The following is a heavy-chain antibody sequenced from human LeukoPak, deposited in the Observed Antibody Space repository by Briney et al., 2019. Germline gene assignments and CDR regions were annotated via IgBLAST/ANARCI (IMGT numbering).Heavy chain of an antibody. CDR2: ISSSGSTI. CDR1: GFTFSSYE. J-gene: IGHJ3*02. V-gene: IGHV3-48*03. D-gene: IGHD6-19*01. CDR3: ASGGYSSGWYANERAIDAFDI. Sequence: GGSLRLSCAASGFTFSSYEMNWVRQAPGKGLEWVSYISSSGSTIYYADSVKGRFTISRDNAKNSLYLQMNSLRAEDTAVYYCASGGYSSGWYANERAIDAFDIWGQGTMVTVSS.